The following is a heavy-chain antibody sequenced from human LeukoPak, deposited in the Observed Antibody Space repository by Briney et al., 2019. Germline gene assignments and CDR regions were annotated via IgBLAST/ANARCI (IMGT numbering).Heavy chain of an antibody. CDR3: ARERYYYGSGSLLDY. J-gene: IGHJ4*02. CDR1: GFTFSSYW. V-gene: IGHV3-74*01. Sequence: PGGSLRLSCAASGFTFSSYWMHWVRQAPGKGLVWVSRINSDGSSTSYADSVKGRFTISRDNAKNTLYLQMDSLRAEDTAVYYCARERYYYGSGSLLDYWGQGTLVTVSS. D-gene: IGHD3-10*01. CDR2: INSDGSST.